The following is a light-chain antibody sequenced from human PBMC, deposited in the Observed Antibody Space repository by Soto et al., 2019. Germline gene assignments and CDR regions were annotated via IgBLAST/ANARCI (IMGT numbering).Light chain of an antibody. V-gene: IGLV2-11*01. J-gene: IGLJ1*01. CDR3: CSYAADYTFV. Sequence: QSALTQPRSVSGSPGQSVTISCTGSSSDIGDYSYVSWYQQHPGKAPQLIIYDVSKRPSGVPDRFSASEYGNTASLTLSGLQAEDEACYYCCSYAADYTFVFGTGTKVTVL. CDR1: SSDIGDYSY. CDR2: DVS.